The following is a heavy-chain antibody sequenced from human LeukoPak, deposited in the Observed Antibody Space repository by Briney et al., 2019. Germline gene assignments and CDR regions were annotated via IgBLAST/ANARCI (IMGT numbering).Heavy chain of an antibody. CDR2: ISWNSGSI. Sequence: PGGSLRLSCAASGFTFDDYAMHWVRQAPGKGLEWVSGISWNSGSIGYADSVKGRFTISRDNAKNSLYLQMNSLRAEDTALYYCAKDRTPILSVPGYWGQGTLVTVSS. J-gene: IGHJ4*02. CDR3: AKDRTPILSVPGY. CDR1: GFTFDDYA. D-gene: IGHD2/OR15-2a*01. V-gene: IGHV3-9*01.